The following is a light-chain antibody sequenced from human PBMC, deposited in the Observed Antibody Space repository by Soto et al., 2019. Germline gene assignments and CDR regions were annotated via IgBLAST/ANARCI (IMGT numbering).Light chain of an antibody. CDR2: WAS. V-gene: IGKV4-1*01. Sequence: DIPMTQSPDSLAVSLGERATINCKSSQSVLYIPTNKNYLAWYQQKPGQPPKLLIYWASTRELGVPDRFSGSGSGTEFTLTISSLQAEDVAIYYCQQYFTTPRLGFGGGTKVEIK. J-gene: IGKJ4*01. CDR1: QSVLYIPTNKNY. CDR3: QQYFTTPRLG.